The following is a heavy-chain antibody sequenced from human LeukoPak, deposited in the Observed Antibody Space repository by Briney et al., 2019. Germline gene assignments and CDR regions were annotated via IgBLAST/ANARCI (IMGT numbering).Heavy chain of an antibody. CDR1: RFTFSSYS. CDR3: ARPTLGETDAFDI. J-gene: IGHJ3*02. Sequence: GGSLRLSCAASRFTFSSYSMNWVRQAPGKGLEWVSSISSFGSYIYYADSVKGRFTISRDNAKNSLYLQMNSLRVEDTAVYYCARPTLGETDAFDIWGQGTMVTVSS. V-gene: IGHV3-21*01. CDR2: ISSFGSYI. D-gene: IGHD3-3*01.